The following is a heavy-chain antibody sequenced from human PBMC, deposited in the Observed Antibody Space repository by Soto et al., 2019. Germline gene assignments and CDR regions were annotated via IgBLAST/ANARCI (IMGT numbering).Heavy chain of an antibody. CDR1: GGSISGYY. J-gene: IGHJ5*02. CDR3: ARVPAP. CDR2: MYNTGST. V-gene: IGHV4-59*01. Sequence: PSETLSLTCTVSGGSISGYYWSWIRQPPGKGLEWIGYMYNTGSTVYNPSFKSRVTISVDTSKNQFSLKLNSVTAADTAVYYCARVPAPWGQATLVTVSS.